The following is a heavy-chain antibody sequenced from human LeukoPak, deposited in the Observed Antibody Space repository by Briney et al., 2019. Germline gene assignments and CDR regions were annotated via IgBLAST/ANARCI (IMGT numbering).Heavy chain of an antibody. J-gene: IGHJ3*02. CDR3: ARAGGVELLGFCSGGTCYFSDYAFDI. CDR2: IIPIFGTT. CDR1: GGTFSSYA. D-gene: IGHD2-15*01. Sequence: GSSVKVSCKASGGTFSSYAISWVRQAPGQGLEWMGGIIPIFGTTNYAQKFQGRVRITTDESTSTAYMELSSLISEDTAVYYCARAGGVELLGFCSGGTCYFSDYAFDIWGQGTMVTVSS. V-gene: IGHV1-69*05.